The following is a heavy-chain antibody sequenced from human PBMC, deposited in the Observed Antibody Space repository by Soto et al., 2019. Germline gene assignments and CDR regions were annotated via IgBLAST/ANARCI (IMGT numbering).Heavy chain of an antibody. CDR2: IGGSTE. D-gene: IGHD1-26*01. Sequence: QVQLMESGGGVVQPGRSLRLSCTASGFTFSDYGMHWVRQAPGKGLEWVSFIGGSTEHYAGSVKGRFTSSRDNSKNTLYLQMNSLRVEDTAVYYCSIDNSVGAPDYWGQGTLVTVSS. CDR3: SIDNSVGAPDY. J-gene: IGHJ4*02. V-gene: IGHV3-33*01. CDR1: GFTFSDYG.